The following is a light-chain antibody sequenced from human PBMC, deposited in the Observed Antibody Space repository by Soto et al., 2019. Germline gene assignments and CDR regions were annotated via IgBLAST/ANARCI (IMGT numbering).Light chain of an antibody. V-gene: IGKV3-20*01. CDR3: QQYGGSAPWT. CDR1: QTVNNNY. CDR2: GAS. Sequence: EIVLTQPPGPLSVSPGDRVTLSCRASQTVNNNYLAWYQQKPGQAPRLLIYGASTPATGTPARFSGSGSGTHFTLTVSRLKPEDFAVYYCQQYGGSAPWTFGPGTKV. J-gene: IGKJ1*01.